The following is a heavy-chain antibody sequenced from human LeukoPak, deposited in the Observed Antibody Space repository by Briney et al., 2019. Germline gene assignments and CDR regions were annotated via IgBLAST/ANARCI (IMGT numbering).Heavy chain of an antibody. J-gene: IGHJ4*02. D-gene: IGHD2/OR15-2a*01. CDR3: AKSCNSGNCYYNY. Sequence: GGSLRLSCAASGFTFSNCAMSWVRQAPEKGLEWVSGISGSGSSTYYADSVKGRFTISRDNSENTLSLQMNSLRADDTAIYYCAKSCNSGNCYYNYWGQGTLVAVSS. V-gene: IGHV3-23*01. CDR2: ISGSGSST. CDR1: GFTFSNCA.